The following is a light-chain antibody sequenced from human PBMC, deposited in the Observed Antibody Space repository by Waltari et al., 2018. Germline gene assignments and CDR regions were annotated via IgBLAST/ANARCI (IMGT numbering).Light chain of an antibody. V-gene: IGKV1-5*03. CDR1: QSISTS. CDR3: QQYYAYPIT. Sequence: DIQMTQSPSTLSASVGDRVTITCRVSQSISTSLAWHQQRPGKAPNLLIYQASSLESGDPSRFSGDTSGTEFTLTISSLQPEDFATYYCQQYYAYPITFGQGTRLETK. CDR2: QAS. J-gene: IGKJ5*01.